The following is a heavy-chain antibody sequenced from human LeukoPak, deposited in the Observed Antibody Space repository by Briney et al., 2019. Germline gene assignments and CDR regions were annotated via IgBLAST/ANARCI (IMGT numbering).Heavy chain of an antibody. CDR3: ARDAGIAVADHYFDY. CDR2: IYTSGST. J-gene: IGHJ4*02. V-gene: IGHV4-4*07. Sequence: SETLSLTCTVSGGPISSYYWSWLRQPAGKGLEWIGRIYTSGSTNYNPSLKSRVTMSVDTSKNQFSLKLSSVTAADTAVYYCARDAGIAVADHYFDYWGQGTLVTVSS. CDR1: GGPISSYY. D-gene: IGHD6-19*01.